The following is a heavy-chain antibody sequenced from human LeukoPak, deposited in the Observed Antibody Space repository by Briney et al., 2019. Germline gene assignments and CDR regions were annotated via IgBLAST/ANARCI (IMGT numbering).Heavy chain of an antibody. CDR1: NGTVSSDAYY. J-gene: IGHJ3*02. V-gene: IGHV4-31*03. D-gene: IGHD1-14*01. Sequence: PSETLSLTCTDSNGTVSSDAYYWSWIRQHPGKGLEWIGYLYYSGSTYPNPSLKRRLTISVDTSKNQFSLKLSSVTSADTAVYYCARSRISTSPGAFDIWSRGTLVTVSS. CDR3: ARSRISTSPGAFDI. CDR2: LYYSGST.